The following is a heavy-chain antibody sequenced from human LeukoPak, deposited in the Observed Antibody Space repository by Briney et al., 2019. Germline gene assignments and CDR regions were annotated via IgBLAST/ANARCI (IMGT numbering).Heavy chain of an antibody. CDR3: ARLDVDTALDY. CDR2: IHYSGST. J-gene: IGHJ4*02. CDR1: GGSISSSSYY. Sequence: SETLSLTCTVSGGSISSSSYYWGWIRQPPGKGLEWIGSIHYSGSTNYNPSLKSRVTISVDTSKNQFSLKLSSVTAADTAVYYCARLDVDTALDYWGQGTLVTVSS. V-gene: IGHV4-39*07. D-gene: IGHD5-18*01.